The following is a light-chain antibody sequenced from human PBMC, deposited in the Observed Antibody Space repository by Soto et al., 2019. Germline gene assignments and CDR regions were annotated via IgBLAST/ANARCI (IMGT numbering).Light chain of an antibody. CDR3: QQYGSSPRT. Sequence: EVVLTQSPGTLSLSPGERAALSCRASRSLSSTSLAWYQQRPGQAPRLLIYDVSSPATGTPDRFSGSGSGTDFSLTITRLEPDDFAVYYCQQYGSSPRTFGRGTKVEIK. V-gene: IGKV3-20*01. CDR2: DVS. CDR1: RSLSSTS. J-gene: IGKJ1*01.